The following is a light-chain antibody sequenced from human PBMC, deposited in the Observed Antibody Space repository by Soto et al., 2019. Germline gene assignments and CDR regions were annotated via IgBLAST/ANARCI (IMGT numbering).Light chain of an antibody. CDR2: DAS. CDR3: QQRSNWPRT. CDR1: QSVSSY. J-gene: IGKJ3*01. V-gene: IGKV3-11*01. Sequence: EIVLTQSPATLSLSPGERATLFCRASQSVSSYLAWYQQKPGQAPRLLIYDASNRATGIPARFSGSGSGTEFTLTISSLEPEDFAVYYCQQRSNWPRTFGPGTKVDIK.